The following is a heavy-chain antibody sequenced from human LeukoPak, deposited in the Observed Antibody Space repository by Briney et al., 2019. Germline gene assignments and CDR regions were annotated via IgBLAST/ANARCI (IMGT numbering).Heavy chain of an antibody. CDR2: ISYDGSNK. V-gene: IGHV3-30*03. CDR3: ATDSSGWYQGWFDP. J-gene: IGHJ5*02. D-gene: IGHD6-19*01. Sequence: GGSLRLSCAASGFTFSSYGMHWVRQAPGKGLEWVAVISYDGSNKYYADSVKGRFTISRDYSKNTLYLQMNSLRAEDTAVYYCATDSSGWYQGWFDPWGQGTLVTVSS. CDR1: GFTFSSYG.